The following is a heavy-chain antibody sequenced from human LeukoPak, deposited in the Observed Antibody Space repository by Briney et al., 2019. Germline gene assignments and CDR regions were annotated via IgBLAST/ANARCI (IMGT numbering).Heavy chain of an antibody. J-gene: IGHJ6*02. V-gene: IGHV3-30*02. CDR1: GFTFSTYG. D-gene: IGHD6-13*01. CDR3: AALMGTSWDDV. CDR2: IRFDGSNVGSDI. Sequence: GGSLGLSCATSGFTFSTYGMHWVRQAPGKGLEWVAFIRFDGSNVGSDIYYADSVKGRFTISRDNSKDTVYLDMHSLRPEDTAIYYCAALMGTSWDDVWGQGTTVIVSS.